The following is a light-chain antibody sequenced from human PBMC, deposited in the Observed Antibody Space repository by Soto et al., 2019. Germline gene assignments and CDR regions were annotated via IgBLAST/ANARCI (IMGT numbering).Light chain of an antibody. CDR3: SSYTSSSTVL. Sequence: QSVLTQPASVSGSPGQSITISCTGTSSDIGDYDYVAWYQQHPGEAPKLMIYDVSNRPSGVSNRFSGSKSGNTASLTISGLQAEDEADYYCSSYTSSSTVLFGGGTQLPVL. V-gene: IGLV2-14*03. CDR2: DVS. J-gene: IGLJ2*01. CDR1: SSDIGDYDY.